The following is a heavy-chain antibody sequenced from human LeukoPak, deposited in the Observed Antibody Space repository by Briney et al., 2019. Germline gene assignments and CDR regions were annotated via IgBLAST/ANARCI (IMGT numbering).Heavy chain of an antibody. D-gene: IGHD6-13*01. CDR1: GGSISTTSYY. CDR2: IHSSGST. Sequence: PSETLSLTCTVSGGSISTTSYYWGWIRQPPGKGLEWIGSIHSSGSTNYNPSLKSRVTISVDTSKNQFSLKLSSVTAADTAVYYCARDMIAAAGTGSLGAFDIWGQGTMVTVSS. J-gene: IGHJ3*02. V-gene: IGHV4-39*07. CDR3: ARDMIAAAGTGSLGAFDI.